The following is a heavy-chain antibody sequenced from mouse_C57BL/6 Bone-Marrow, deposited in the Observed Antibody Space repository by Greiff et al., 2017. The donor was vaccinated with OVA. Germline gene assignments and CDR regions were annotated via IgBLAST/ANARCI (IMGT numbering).Heavy chain of an antibody. Sequence: QVQLQQPGAELVKPGASVKLSCKASGYTFTSYWMHWVKQRPGQGLEWIGMIHPDGGSTNYNEKFKSKATLTVDKSSSTAVMQLSSLTSEDSAVYYCAREPAIYFRKWFAYWGQGTLVTVSA. D-gene: IGHD2-14*01. CDR2: IHPDGGST. CDR1: GYTFTSYW. J-gene: IGHJ3*01. CDR3: AREPAIYFRKWFAY. V-gene: IGHV1-64*01.